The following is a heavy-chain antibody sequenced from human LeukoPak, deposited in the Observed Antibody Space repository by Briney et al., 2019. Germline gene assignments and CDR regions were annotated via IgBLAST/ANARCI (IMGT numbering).Heavy chain of an antibody. Sequence: GGSLRPSCVASGSTFSSYGMNWVRQAPGKGLEWVSYISSSGNIMYYADSVKGRFTISRDNAKNSLYLQMNSLRAEDAAVYFCARDLSIAVSDYWGQGTLVTVSS. CDR3: ARDLSIAVSDY. J-gene: IGHJ4*02. CDR2: ISSSGNIM. D-gene: IGHD6-19*01. V-gene: IGHV3-48*03. CDR1: GSTFSSYG.